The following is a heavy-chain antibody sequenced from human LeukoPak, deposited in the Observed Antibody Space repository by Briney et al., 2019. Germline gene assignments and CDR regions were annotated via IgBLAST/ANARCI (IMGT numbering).Heavy chain of an antibody. CDR1: GFTFDDYA. Sequence: GRSLRLSCAASGFTFDDYAMHWVRQAPGKGLVWVSGISWNSGSIGYADSVKGRFTISRDNAKNSLYLQMNSLRAEDTALYYCAKDSRSYSSSWYVHWFDPWGQGTLVTVSS. CDR2: ISWNSGSI. CDR3: AKDSRSYSSSWYVHWFDP. D-gene: IGHD6-13*01. V-gene: IGHV3-9*01. J-gene: IGHJ5*02.